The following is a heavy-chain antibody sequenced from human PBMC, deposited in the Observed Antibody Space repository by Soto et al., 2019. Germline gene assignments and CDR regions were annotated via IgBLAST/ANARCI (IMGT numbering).Heavy chain of an antibody. CDR3: ARASDCSGGSCYPIYYYYYGMDV. V-gene: IGHV1-69*01. CDR2: IIPIFGTA. Sequence: QVQLVQSGAEVKKPGSSVKVFCKASGGTFSSYAISWVRQAPGQGLEWMGGIIPIFGTANYAQKFQGRVTITADESTSTAYMELSSLRSEDTAVYYCARASDCSGGSCYPIYYYYYGMDVWGQGTTVTVSS. D-gene: IGHD2-15*01. CDR1: GGTFSSYA. J-gene: IGHJ6*02.